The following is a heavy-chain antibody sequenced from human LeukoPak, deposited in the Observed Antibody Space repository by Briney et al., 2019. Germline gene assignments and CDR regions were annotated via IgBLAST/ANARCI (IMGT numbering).Heavy chain of an antibody. V-gene: IGHV4-34*01. CDR3: ARVTERFLEITYFDY. J-gene: IGHJ4*02. D-gene: IGHD3-3*01. Sequence: SETLSLTCAVYGGSFSGYYWSWIRQPPGKGLEWIGEINHSGSTNYNPSLKSRVTISVDTSKNQFSLKLSSVTAADTAVYYCARVTERFLEITYFDYWGQGTLVTVSS. CDR1: GGSFSGYY. CDR2: INHSGST.